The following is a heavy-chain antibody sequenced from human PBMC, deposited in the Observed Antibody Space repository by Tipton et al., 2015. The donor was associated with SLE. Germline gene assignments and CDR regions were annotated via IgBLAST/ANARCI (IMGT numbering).Heavy chain of an antibody. CDR1: GGSVSITRHH. CDR2: IFYGGST. Sequence: TLSLTCTFSGGSVSITRHHWGWIRQPPGKGLEWIGSIFYGGSTQYNPSLKSRVTISVDTSKNQFSLKVNSLTAADTAVYYCARDRAICTRTTCYGDNWFDPWGQGTLVTVSS. D-gene: IGHD2-2*01. J-gene: IGHJ5*02. CDR3: ARDRAICTRTTCYGDNWFDP. V-gene: IGHV4-39*07.